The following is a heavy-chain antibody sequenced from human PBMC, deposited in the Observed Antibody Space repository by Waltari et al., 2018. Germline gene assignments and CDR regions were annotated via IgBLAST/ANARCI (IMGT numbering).Heavy chain of an antibody. J-gene: IGHJ4*02. V-gene: IGHV1-69-2*01. CDR2: GDPEDGET. D-gene: IGHD6-13*01. Sequence: EVQLVQAGAEVKKPGATVQISCKVSGYTLTDYYMQWAQQAPGKGLEWMGIGDPEDGETIYAEKFKGRVTITADTSTDTAYMELSSLRSEDTAVYYCATLSPRYSSSWPKGDYWGQGTLVTVSS. CDR3: ATLSPRYSSSWPKGDY. CDR1: GYTLTDYY.